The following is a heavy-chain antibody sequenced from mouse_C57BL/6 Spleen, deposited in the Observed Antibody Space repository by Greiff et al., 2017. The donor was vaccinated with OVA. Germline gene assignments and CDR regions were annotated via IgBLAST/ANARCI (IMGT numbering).Heavy chain of an antibody. CDR2: INYDGSST. Sequence: EVKLVESEGGLVQPGSSMKLSCTASGFTFSDYYMAWVRQVPEKGLEWVANINYDGSSTYYLDSLKSRFIISRDNAKNILYLQMSSLKSEDTATYYCARGGGDNYEGWFAYWGQGTLVTVSA. V-gene: IGHV5-16*01. CDR3: ARGGGDNYEGWFAY. J-gene: IGHJ3*01. CDR1: GFTFSDYY. D-gene: IGHD1-3*01.